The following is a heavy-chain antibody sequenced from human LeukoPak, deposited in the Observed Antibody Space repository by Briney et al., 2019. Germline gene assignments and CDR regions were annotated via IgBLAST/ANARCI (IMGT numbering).Heavy chain of an antibody. V-gene: IGHV3-48*03. Sequence: GGSLRLSCAASGFTFSSYEMNWVRQAPGKGLEWVSYISSSGSTIYYADSVKGRFTISRDNAKNTLYLQMNSLRAEDTAVYYCAREGYSSSWYGRFDYYYYMDVWGKGTTVTISS. CDR2: ISSSGSTI. CDR3: AREGYSSSWYGRFDYYYYMDV. D-gene: IGHD6-13*01. J-gene: IGHJ6*03. CDR1: GFTFSSYE.